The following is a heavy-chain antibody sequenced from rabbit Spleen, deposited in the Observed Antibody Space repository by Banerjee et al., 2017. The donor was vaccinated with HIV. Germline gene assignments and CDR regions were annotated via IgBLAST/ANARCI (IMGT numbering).Heavy chain of an antibody. CDR1: GFSFNSSYY. V-gene: IGHV1S45*01. CDR2: IYDGSGIST. J-gene: IGHJ4*01. D-gene: IGHD1-1*01. CDR3: ARDLVAVIGWNFSL. Sequence: QEQLVESGGGLVQPEGSLTLTCTASGFSFNSSYYMCWVRQAPGKGLEWIACIYDGSGISTKYASWAKGRFTISKTSSTTVTLQMTSLTAADTATYLCARDLVAVIGWNFSLWGPGTLVTVS.